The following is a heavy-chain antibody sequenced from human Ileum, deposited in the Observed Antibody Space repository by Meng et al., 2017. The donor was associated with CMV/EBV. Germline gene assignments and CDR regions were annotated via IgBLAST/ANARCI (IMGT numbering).Heavy chain of an antibody. J-gene: IGHJ6*02. CDR3: VAFTAIFGAIIADHCYYGMDF. CDR1: GFTFDAWA. V-gene: IGHV3-23*03. CDR2: SYSDESAP. D-gene: IGHD3-3*01. Sequence: GESLKISCATSGFTFDAWAMGWVRLAPGKGLEWVSISYSDESAPYYADAVQGRFIIYREKSKKTLSLQMNSLRVEDTAVYHCVAFTAIFGAIIADHCYYGMDFWGPGTTVTVSS.